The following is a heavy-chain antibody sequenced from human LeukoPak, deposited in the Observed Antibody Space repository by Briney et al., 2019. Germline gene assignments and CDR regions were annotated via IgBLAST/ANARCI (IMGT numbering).Heavy chain of an antibody. CDR1: GFTFGSYS. CDR2: ISSSSSTL. J-gene: IGHJ3*02. CDR3: ARDGRPFDI. V-gene: IGHV3-48*02. Sequence: PGGSRRLSCAASGFTFGSYSMSWVRQAPGKGLEWVAYISSSSSTLHYADPVKGRFTISRDNANNSLYLQMNSLRDEDTAVYYCARDGRPFDIWGQGTMVTVSS.